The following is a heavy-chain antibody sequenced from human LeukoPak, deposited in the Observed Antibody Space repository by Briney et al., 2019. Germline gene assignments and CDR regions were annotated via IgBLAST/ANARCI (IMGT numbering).Heavy chain of an antibody. Sequence: ASVKVSCKASGYTFTGYYMHWVRQAPGQGLEWMGWINPNSGGTNYAQKFQGRVTMTRDTSISTACMELSRLRSDDTAVYYCAIGTMVRGVYDYWGQGTLVTVSS. V-gene: IGHV1-2*02. CDR3: AIGTMVRGVYDY. J-gene: IGHJ4*02. D-gene: IGHD3-10*01. CDR1: GYTFTGYY. CDR2: INPNSGGT.